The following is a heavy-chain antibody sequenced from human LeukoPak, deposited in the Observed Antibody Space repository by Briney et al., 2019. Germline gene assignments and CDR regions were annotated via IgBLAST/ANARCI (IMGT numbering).Heavy chain of an antibody. V-gene: IGHV3-7*01. Sequence: PGGSLRLSCAASGFTFSSFWMSWVRQAPGKGLEWVANIKQDGSEQHYVDSVKGRFTISRDNAKNTLYLQMNSLRAEDTAVYYCVRDSSGGRYNPFDNWGQGTLVTVSS. CDR2: IKQDGSEQ. CDR1: GFTFSSFW. D-gene: IGHD6-19*01. CDR3: VRDSSGGRYNPFDN. J-gene: IGHJ4*02.